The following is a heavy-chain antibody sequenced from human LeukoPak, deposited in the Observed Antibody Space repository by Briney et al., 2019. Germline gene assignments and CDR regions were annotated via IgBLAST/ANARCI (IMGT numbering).Heavy chain of an antibody. CDR3: AKGWSYFVDN. CDR1: GFTFTNYA. Sequence: GGSLRLSCAASGFTFTNYAMSWVRQAPGKGLEWVSTISESGGSTNYADSVKGRFTISRDNSKNALYLQMNSLRAEDTALYYCAKGWSYFVDNWGQGTLVTVSS. CDR2: ISESGGST. J-gene: IGHJ4*02. D-gene: IGHD6-13*01. V-gene: IGHV3-23*01.